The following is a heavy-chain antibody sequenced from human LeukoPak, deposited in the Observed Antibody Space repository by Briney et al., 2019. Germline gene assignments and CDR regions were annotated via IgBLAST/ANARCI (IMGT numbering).Heavy chain of an antibody. V-gene: IGHV3-23*01. CDR2: ISGSGGST. CDR3: AKGGKWDVTPFDY. CDR1: GFTFSNYA. D-gene: IGHD1-26*01. J-gene: IGHJ4*02. Sequence: GGSLRLSCAASGFTFSNYAMSWVRQAPGKGLEWVSGISGSGGSTYYADSVEGRFTISRDNSKNTLYLQMNSLRAEDTAVYYCAKGGKWDVTPFDYWGQGTLVTVSS.